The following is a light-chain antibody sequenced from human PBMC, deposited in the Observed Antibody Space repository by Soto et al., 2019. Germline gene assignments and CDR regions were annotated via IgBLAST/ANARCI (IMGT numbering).Light chain of an antibody. CDR3: CSYAGSSTFPG. CDR1: SSDVGSYNL. CDR2: EGS. Sequence: QSALTQPASVSGSPGQSITISCTGTSSDVGSYNLVSWYQQHPGKAPKLMIYEGSKRPSGVSNRFSGSKSGNTASLTISGLPAEDEADYYCCSYAGSSTFPGFGGGTKLTVL. V-gene: IGLV2-23*03. J-gene: IGLJ2*01.